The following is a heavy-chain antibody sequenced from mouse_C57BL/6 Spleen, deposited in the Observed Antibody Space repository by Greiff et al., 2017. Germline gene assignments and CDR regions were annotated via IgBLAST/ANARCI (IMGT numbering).Heavy chain of an antibody. CDR2: INPNNGGT. CDR3: ARLSGIYYGNSYAMDY. D-gene: IGHD2-1*01. CDR1: GYTFTDYN. V-gene: IGHV1-22*01. J-gene: IGHJ4*01. Sequence: EVQLQQSGPELVKPGASVKMSCKASGYTFTDYNMHWVKQSHGKSLEWIGYINPNNGGTSYNQKFKGKATLTVNKSSSTAYMELRSLTSEDSAVYYCARLSGIYYGNSYAMDYWGQGTSVTVSS.